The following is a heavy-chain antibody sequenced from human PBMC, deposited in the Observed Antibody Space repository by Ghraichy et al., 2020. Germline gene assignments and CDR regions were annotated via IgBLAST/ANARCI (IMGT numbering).Heavy chain of an antibody. Sequence: LRLSCAISGDSVSSDTAAWNWIRQSPSRGLEWLGRTYYRSKWYNDYAVSVRSRITVNPDTSKNQFSLQLSSATPEDTAVYYCARDWNWSFDFWGQGTLVTVSS. CDR1: GDSVSSDTAA. CDR3: ARDWNWSFDF. J-gene: IGHJ4*02. V-gene: IGHV6-1*01. D-gene: IGHD1-1*01. CDR2: TYYRSKWYN.